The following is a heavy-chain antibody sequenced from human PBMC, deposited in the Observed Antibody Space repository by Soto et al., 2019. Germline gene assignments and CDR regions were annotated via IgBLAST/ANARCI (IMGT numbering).Heavy chain of an antibody. D-gene: IGHD5-12*01. CDR2: IYYSGST. CDR1: GGSISSGGYY. V-gene: IGHV4-31*03. J-gene: IGHJ5*02. Sequence: SETLSLTCTVSGGSISSGGYYWSWIRQHPGKCLEWIGYIYYSGSTYYNPSLKSRVTISVDTSKNQFSLKLSSVTAADTAVYYCARKYSGYYNWFDPWGQGTLVTVSS. CDR3: ARKYSGYYNWFDP.